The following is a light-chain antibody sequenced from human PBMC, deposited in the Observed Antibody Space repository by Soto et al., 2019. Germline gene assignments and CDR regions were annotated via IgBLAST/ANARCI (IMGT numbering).Light chain of an antibody. CDR2: KAS. Sequence: DIQMTQSPSTLSGSVGDRVTITCRASQTISSWLTWYQQKPGKAPKLLIYKASNLESGVPSRFSASGSGTDFTLTISSLQPEDFATYYCQQFRSFPITFGQGTRLEIK. V-gene: IGKV1-5*03. CDR3: QQFRSFPIT. CDR1: QTISSW. J-gene: IGKJ5*01.